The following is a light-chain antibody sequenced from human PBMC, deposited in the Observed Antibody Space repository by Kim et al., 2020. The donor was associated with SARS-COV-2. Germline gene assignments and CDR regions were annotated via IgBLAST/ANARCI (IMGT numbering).Light chain of an antibody. CDR1: NIGSKH. J-gene: IGLJ3*02. CDR2: RDS. CDR3: QVWDNNTWV. Sequence: SYELTQPLSVSVALGQTASITCGGDNIGSKHVHWYQQKAGQAPVLVIYRDSSRPAEIPERFSCSNSGNTATLTVSRAQAGDEADYYCQVWDNNTWVFCAG. V-gene: IGLV3-9*01.